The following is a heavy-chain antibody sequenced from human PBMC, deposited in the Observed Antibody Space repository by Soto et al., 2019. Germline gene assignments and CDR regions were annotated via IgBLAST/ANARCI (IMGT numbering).Heavy chain of an antibody. D-gene: IGHD3-3*01. V-gene: IGHV3-33*01. Sequence: PGGSLRLSCAASGFTFSSYGMHWVRQAPGKGLEWVAVIWYDGSNKYYADSVKGRFTISRDNSKNTLYLQMNSLRAEDTAVYYCARDPSRSHDFWSGYAIYYYYYGMDVWGQGTTVTVSS. CDR3: ARDPSRSHDFWSGYAIYYYYYGMDV. CDR2: IWYDGSNK. CDR1: GFTFSSYG. J-gene: IGHJ6*02.